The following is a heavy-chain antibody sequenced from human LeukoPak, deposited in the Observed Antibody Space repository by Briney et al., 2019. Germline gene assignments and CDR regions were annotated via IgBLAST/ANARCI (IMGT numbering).Heavy chain of an antibody. J-gene: IGHJ6*02. CDR1: GGTFSSYA. D-gene: IGHD3-22*01. CDR2: ISAYNGNT. CDR3: ARVAYYYDSSGLDV. V-gene: IGHV1-18*01. Sequence: ASVKVSCKASGGTFSSYAVNWVRQAPGQGLEWMGWISAYNGNTNYAQKLQGRVTMTTDTSTSTAYMELRSLRSDDTAVYYCARVAYYYDSSGLDVWGQGTTVTVSS.